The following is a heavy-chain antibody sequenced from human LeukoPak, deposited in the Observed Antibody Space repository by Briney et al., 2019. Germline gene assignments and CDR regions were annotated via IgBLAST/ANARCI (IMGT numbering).Heavy chain of an antibody. D-gene: IGHD3-10*01. CDR2: ISYDGSNK. V-gene: IGHV3-30-3*01. Sequence: PGGSLRLSCAASGFAFSGYAMHWVRQAPGKGLEWVAIISYDGSNKYYADSVKGRFTISRDNSKNTLYLQMNSLRAEDTAVYYCARGGRTMVARYYFDYWGQGTLVTVSS. CDR3: ARGGRTMVARYYFDY. CDR1: GFAFSGYA. J-gene: IGHJ4*02.